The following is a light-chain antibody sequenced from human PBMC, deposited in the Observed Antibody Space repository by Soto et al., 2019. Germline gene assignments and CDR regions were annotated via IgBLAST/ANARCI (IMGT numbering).Light chain of an antibody. V-gene: IGKV1-5*01. J-gene: IGKJ1*01. CDR1: QSISSW. CDR3: QQYNSYST. Sequence: DIQMTQSPSTLSAFVGDRVTITCRASQSISSWLAWYQQKPGKAPKLLIFDVSSLESGVPSRFSGSGSGTEFTLTISSLQPDDFATYYCQQYNSYSTIGQGTKVDIK. CDR2: DVS.